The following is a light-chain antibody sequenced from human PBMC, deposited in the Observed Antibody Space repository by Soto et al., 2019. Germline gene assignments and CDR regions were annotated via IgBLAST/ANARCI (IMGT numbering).Light chain of an antibody. V-gene: IGLV2-14*02. Sequence: QSALTQPASVSGSPGQSITISCTGTSSDVGNSNRVSWYQHHPGTDPKVMIYEGIKRPSGVSIRFSGSKSGTSASLAISGLQSEDEADYYCAAWDDRLSAVVFGGGTQLTVL. CDR1: SSDVGNSNR. CDR3: AAWDDRLSAVV. J-gene: IGLJ2*01. CDR2: EGI.